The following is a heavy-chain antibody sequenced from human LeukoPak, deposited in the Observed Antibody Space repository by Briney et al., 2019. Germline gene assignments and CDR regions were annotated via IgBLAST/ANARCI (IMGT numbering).Heavy chain of an antibody. CDR1: GGSISSCTNY. V-gene: IGHV4-31*03. Sequence: SETLSLTCTVSGGSISSCTNYWGWLRPHPGKGLEWIGSLYPSRGTYYNPALKSRVPSSVDSSKSQFSLKLSSVTAAVTAVYYCVRDGSRYGMDGWGQGSTVTPSS. CDR2: LYPSRGT. J-gene: IGHJ6*01. CDR3: VRDGSRYGMDG. D-gene: IGHD2-15*01.